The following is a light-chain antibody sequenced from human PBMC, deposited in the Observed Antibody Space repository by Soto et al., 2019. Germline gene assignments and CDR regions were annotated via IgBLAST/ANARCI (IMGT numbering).Light chain of an antibody. CDR3: SSDTSRSTRV. Sequence: QSALTQPASVSGSPGQSITISCTGTSSDVGANDYFSWYQQHPAKAPKLMINDVSNRSSGVSKRFSCSNSVNTATLTISGLHADDEADYYCSSDTSRSTRVFGTGTKLTVL. V-gene: IGLV2-14*03. J-gene: IGLJ1*01. CDR2: DVS. CDR1: SSDVGANDY.